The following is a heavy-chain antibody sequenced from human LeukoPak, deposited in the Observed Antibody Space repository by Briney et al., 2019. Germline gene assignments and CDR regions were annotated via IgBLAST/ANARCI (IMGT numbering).Heavy chain of an antibody. D-gene: IGHD3-22*01. V-gene: IGHV1-58*02. CDR2: IVVGSGNT. CDR1: GFTFTSSA. J-gene: IGHJ4*02. Sequence: SVKVSCKASGFTFTSSAMQWVRQARGQRLEWIGWIVVGSGNTNYAQKFQERVTITRDMSTSTAYMELSSLRSEDTAVYYCAARLPYYDSSGYGQTFDYWGQGTLVTVPS. CDR3: AARLPYYDSSGYGQTFDY.